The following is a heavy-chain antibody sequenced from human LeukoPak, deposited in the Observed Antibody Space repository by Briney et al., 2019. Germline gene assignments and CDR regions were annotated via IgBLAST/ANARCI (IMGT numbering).Heavy chain of an antibody. CDR3: ARRPTPDTAMVGPANGFDP. D-gene: IGHD5-18*01. V-gene: IGHV4-39*01. CDR1: GGSISSSSYY. J-gene: IGHJ5*02. Sequence: PSETLSLTCTVSGGSISSSSYYWGWIRQPPGKGLEWIGSIYYSGSTYYNPSLKSRVTISVDTSKNQFSLKLSSVTAADTAVYYCARRPTPDTAMVGPANGFDPWGQGTLVTVSS. CDR2: IYYSGST.